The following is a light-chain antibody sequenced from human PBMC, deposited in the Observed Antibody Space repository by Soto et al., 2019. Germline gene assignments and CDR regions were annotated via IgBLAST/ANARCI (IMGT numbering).Light chain of an antibody. CDR3: QQYNNWPRT. Sequence: EIVLTQSPATLSVSPGERATLSCRASQSVSSNLAWYQQKPGQAPRLLINGASTRATGIPARFSGSGSGTEFTLNISSLQSEDFAVYYCQQYNNWPRTFGQGTKVEIE. J-gene: IGKJ1*01. CDR1: QSVSSN. V-gene: IGKV3-15*01. CDR2: GAS.